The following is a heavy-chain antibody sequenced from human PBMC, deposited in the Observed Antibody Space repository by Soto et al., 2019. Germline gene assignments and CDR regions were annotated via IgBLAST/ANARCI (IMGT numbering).Heavy chain of an antibody. CDR3: SRVGCSNSKCYKRGMDG. D-gene: IGHD2-2*01. V-gene: IGHV4-4*07. Sequence: QMNLQESGPWLVKPSETLSLTFTVSGGSISGYYLSWFRQPAGKGLEWVGRIYSDGPTNYRPSLNSRVTMSLDTSKDQFSMQLSSVTAADTAVYYCSRVGCSNSKCYKRGMDGWGQGTTVTVSS. CDR2: IYSDGPT. J-gene: IGHJ6*02. CDR1: GGSISGYY.